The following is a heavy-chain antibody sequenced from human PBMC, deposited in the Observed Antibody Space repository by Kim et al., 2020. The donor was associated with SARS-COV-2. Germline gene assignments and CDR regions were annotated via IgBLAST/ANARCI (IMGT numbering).Heavy chain of an antibody. V-gene: IGHV3-30*18. CDR3: AKGKQSIVGATPLDP. Sequence: GGSLRLSCAASGFTFSSYGMHWVRQAPGKGLEWVAVISYDGSNKYYADSVKGRFTISRDNSKNTLYLQMNSLRAEDTAVYYCAKGKQSIVGATPLDPWGQGTLVTVSS. D-gene: IGHD1-26*01. CDR2: ISYDGSNK. CDR1: GFTFSSYG. J-gene: IGHJ5*02.